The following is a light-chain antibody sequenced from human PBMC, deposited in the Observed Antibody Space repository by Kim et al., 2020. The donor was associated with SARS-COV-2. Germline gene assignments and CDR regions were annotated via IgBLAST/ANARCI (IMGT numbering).Light chain of an antibody. CDR1: SLRTYY. J-gene: IGLJ3*02. V-gene: IGLV3-19*01. Sequence: SSELTQDPAVSVALGQTVTITCQGDSLRTYYASWYQQRPGQSPVLVIFGRNKRASGIPDRFSGSTSEKTSSLTITGAQAEDDGDYYCMSRDTRKEWVLGG. CDR2: GRN. CDR3: MSRDTRKEWV.